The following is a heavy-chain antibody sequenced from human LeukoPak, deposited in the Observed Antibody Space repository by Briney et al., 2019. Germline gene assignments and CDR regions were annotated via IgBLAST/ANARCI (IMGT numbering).Heavy chain of an antibody. J-gene: IGHJ4*02. CDR1: GFTFSSYA. Sequence: GGSLRLSCAASGFTFSSYAMHWVRQAPGKGLEWVAVISYDGSNKYYADSVKGRFTISRDNSKNTLYLQMNSLRAEDTAVYYCARDKRGQSLAFGVIQLWFVFDYWGQGTLVTVSS. D-gene: IGHD5-18*01. CDR2: ISYDGSNK. CDR3: ARDKRGQSLAFGVIQLWFVFDY. V-gene: IGHV3-30-3*01.